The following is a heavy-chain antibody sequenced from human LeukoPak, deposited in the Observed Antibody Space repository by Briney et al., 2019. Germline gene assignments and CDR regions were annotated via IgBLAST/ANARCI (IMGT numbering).Heavy chain of an antibody. V-gene: IGHV3-23*01. CDR1: GFTFSSYG. CDR3: AKDLRVGPTLSDDY. D-gene: IGHD1-26*01. Sequence: GGSLRLSCAASGFTFSSYGMHWVRQAPGKGLEWVSAISGSSGSTYYADSVKGRFTISRDNSKNTLYLQMNSLRAEDTAIYYCAKDLRVGPTLSDDYWGQGTLVTVSS. J-gene: IGHJ4*02. CDR2: ISGSSGST.